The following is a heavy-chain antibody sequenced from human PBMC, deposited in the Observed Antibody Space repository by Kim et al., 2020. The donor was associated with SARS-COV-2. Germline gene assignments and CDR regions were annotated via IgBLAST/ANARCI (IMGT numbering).Heavy chain of an antibody. CDR1: GFTFSSYA. CDR2: IYSGGSST. D-gene: IGHD3-10*01. V-gene: IGHV3-23*03. Sequence: GGSLRLSCAASGFTFSSYAMSWVRQAPGKGLEWVSVIYSGGSSTYYADSVKGRFTISRDNSKNTLYLQMNSLRAEDTAVYYCARTMVRGVHFDYWGQGTLVAVAS. CDR3: ARTMVRGVHFDY. J-gene: IGHJ4*02.